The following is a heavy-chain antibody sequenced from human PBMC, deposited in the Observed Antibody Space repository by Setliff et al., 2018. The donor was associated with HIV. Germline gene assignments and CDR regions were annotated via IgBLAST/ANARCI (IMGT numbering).Heavy chain of an antibody. CDR3: TTDPYNSAYYFYGTDV. V-gene: IGHV3-15*01. CDR2: IKNKIEGETI. D-gene: IGHD6-25*01. CDR1: GFTFDSAC. Sequence: GGSLRLSCAASGFTFDSACMSWVRQAPGKGLEWVGRIKNKIEGETIDYAAPVKGRFTISRDDAKNTVYLQMNSLKTEDTAVYYCTTDPYNSAYYFYGTDVWGQGTTVTVSS. J-gene: IGHJ6*02.